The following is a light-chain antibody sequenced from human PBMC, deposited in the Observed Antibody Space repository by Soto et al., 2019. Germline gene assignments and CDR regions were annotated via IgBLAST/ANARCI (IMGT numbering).Light chain of an antibody. CDR3: QHYDAYPIT. CDR1: QSISSW. Sequence: DIQMTQSPSTLSASVGDRVTITCRASQSISSWLAWYQQKPGKAPKLLIYKASTLKSGVPSRFSGGGSGTEFTLTISSLQPEDFATYYCQHYDAYPITFGQGTRLEIK. V-gene: IGKV1-5*03. J-gene: IGKJ5*01. CDR2: KAS.